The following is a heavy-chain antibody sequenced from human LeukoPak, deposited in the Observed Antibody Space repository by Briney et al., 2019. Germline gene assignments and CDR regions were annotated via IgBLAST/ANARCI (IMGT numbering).Heavy chain of an antibody. J-gene: IGHJ3*02. CDR3: ARPNLDYYDSSGPDAFDI. V-gene: IGHV5-51*01. CDR2: IYPGDSDT. CDR1: GYSFTSYW. D-gene: IGHD3-22*01. Sequence: GESLKISCKGSGYSFTSYWIGWVRQMPGKGLEWMGTIYPGDSDTRYSPSFQGQVTISADKSISTAYLQWSSLKASDTAMYYCARPNLDYYDSSGPDAFDIWGQGTMVTVSS.